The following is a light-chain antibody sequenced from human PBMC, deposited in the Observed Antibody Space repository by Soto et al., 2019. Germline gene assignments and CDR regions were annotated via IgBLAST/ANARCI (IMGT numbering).Light chain of an antibody. J-gene: IGLJ1*01. CDR1: SSDVGNYIF. V-gene: IGLV2-14*01. CDR2: DIN. CDR3: VSYTPSASYV. Sequence: QSALTQPASVSGSPGQSITISCTGTSSDVGNYIFVSWYRQHPGKAPKLMIYDINNRPSGVSNLFSGSKSGNTASLTISGLQAAYEADYYCVSYTPSASYVFGTGTTLTVL.